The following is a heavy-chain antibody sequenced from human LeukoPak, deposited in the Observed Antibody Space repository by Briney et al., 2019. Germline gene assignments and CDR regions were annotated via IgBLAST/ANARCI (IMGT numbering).Heavy chain of an antibody. Sequence: GGSLRLSCAASGFTFSNYWMNWVRQAPGKGLEWVANIKQDGSDKYYVDSVKGRFTTSRDNAKNSLYLQMNSLRAEDTAVYYCAREKGNYDGYYNYYMDVWGKGTTVTVSS. CDR3: AREKGNYDGYYNYYMDV. CDR1: GFTFSNYW. V-gene: IGHV3-7*01. J-gene: IGHJ6*03. CDR2: IKQDGSDK. D-gene: IGHD4-11*01.